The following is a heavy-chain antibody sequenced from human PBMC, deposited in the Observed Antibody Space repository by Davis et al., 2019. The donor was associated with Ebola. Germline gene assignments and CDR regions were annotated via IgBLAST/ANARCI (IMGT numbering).Heavy chain of an antibody. V-gene: IGHV1-69*06. Sequence: SVKVSCKASGGTFSSYAISWVRQAPGQGLEWMGGIIPIFGTANYAQKFQGRVTITADKSTSTAYMELSSLRSEDTAVYYCARLDGGYGLHYGMDVWGQGTTVTVSS. CDR1: GGTFSSYA. D-gene: IGHD5-18*01. CDR2: IIPIFGTA. J-gene: IGHJ6*02. CDR3: ARLDGGYGLHYGMDV.